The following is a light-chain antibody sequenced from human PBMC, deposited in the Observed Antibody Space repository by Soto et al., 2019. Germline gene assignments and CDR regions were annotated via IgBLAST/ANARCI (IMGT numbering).Light chain of an antibody. CDR1: RSEIGDYNF. Sequence: QSVLTQPRSVSGSPGQSVTISCTVTRSEIGDYNFVSWYQQHPHKAPKLIIYDVTKRPSGVPDRFSGSKSGSTASLTISGLQAEDEADYYCCSYAGSYTLVFGGWTKVTVL. V-gene: IGLV2-11*01. J-gene: IGLJ2*01. CDR2: DVT. CDR3: CSYAGSYTLV.